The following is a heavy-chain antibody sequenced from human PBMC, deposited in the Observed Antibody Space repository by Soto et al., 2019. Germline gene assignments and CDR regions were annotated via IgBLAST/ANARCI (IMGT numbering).Heavy chain of an antibody. J-gene: IGHJ4*02. Sequence: QVQLVQSGAEVKSPGASVKVSCKASGYTFTSYDINWVRQATGQGFEWMGWMNPKSGGTGYIQKFQGRVTMTRDTSISTEYMELSSLTSEDTAVYYCARGRTGIIDYWGQGTLVTVSS. CDR2: MNPKSGGT. CDR3: ARGRTGIIDY. V-gene: IGHV1-8*01. CDR1: GYTFTSYD.